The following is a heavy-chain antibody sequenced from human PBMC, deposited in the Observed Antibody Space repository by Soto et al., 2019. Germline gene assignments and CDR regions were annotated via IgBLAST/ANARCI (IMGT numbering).Heavy chain of an antibody. D-gene: IGHD6-19*01. Sequence: QVQLVESGGGVVQPGRSLRLSCAASGFTFSSYGMHWVRQAPGKGLEWVAVISYDGSNKYYADSVKGRSTISRDNSKNXXYLQMNSVRAEDTAVYYCAKGPYVGEWLTSPPVAYWGQGTLVTVSS. CDR1: GFTFSSYG. CDR3: AKGPYVGEWLTSPPVAY. J-gene: IGHJ4*02. V-gene: IGHV3-30*18. CDR2: ISYDGSNK.